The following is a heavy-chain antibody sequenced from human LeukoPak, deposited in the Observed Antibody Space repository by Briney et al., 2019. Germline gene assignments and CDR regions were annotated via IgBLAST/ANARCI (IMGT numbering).Heavy chain of an antibody. D-gene: IGHD6-19*01. Sequence: ASVKVSCKASGYTFTSYGISWVRQAPGQGLEWMGWISAYNGNTNYAQKLQGRVTMTTDTSTCTAYMELRSLRSDDTAVYYCARDSSGWYYFDYWGQGTLVTVSS. J-gene: IGHJ4*02. CDR3: ARDSSGWYYFDY. CDR2: ISAYNGNT. CDR1: GYTFTSYG. V-gene: IGHV1-18*01.